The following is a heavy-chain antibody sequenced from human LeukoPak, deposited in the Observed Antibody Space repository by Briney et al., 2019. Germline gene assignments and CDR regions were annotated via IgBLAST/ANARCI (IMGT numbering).Heavy chain of an antibody. Sequence: ASVKVSCKASGYTFTSYAMHWVRQAPGQRLEWMGWINAGNGNTKYLQKFQGRVTITRDTSASTAYMELSSLTSEDTAVYYCARDWHGDYDWFDPWGQGTLVTVSS. CDR2: INAGNGNT. V-gene: IGHV1-3*01. CDR1: GYTFTSYA. J-gene: IGHJ5*02. CDR3: ARDWHGDYDWFDP. D-gene: IGHD4-17*01.